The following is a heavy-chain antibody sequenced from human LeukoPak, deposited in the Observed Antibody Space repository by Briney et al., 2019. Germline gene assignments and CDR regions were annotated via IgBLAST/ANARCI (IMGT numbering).Heavy chain of an antibody. Sequence: ASETLSLTCTVSGGSISSSSYYWGWIRQPPGKGLEWIGSIYYSGSTYYNPSLKSRVTISVDTSKNQFSLKLSSVTAADTAVYYCARHPGDIVVVRYWFDPWGQGTLVTVSS. CDR1: GGSISSSSYY. CDR2: IYYSGST. D-gene: IGHD2-2*01. J-gene: IGHJ5*02. CDR3: ARHPGDIVVVRYWFDP. V-gene: IGHV4-39*01.